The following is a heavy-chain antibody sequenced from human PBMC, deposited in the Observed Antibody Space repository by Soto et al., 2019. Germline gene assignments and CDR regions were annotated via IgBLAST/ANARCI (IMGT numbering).Heavy chain of an antibody. Sequence: VQLVESGGGLVQPGGSLRLSCAASGFTFSSYWMTWVRQAPGKGLEWVANIKQDGSEKYYVDSVKGRFTISRDNAKNSLYLEMNSLRVEDAAVYYCARAAEPGIAARPVGGWGQGTLVTVSS. V-gene: IGHV3-7*04. J-gene: IGHJ4*02. CDR3: ARAAEPGIAARPVGG. D-gene: IGHD6-6*01. CDR2: IKQDGSEK. CDR1: GFTFSSYW.